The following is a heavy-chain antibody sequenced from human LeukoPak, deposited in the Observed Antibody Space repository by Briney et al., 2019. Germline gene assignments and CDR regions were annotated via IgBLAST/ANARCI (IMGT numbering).Heavy chain of an antibody. D-gene: IGHD3-22*01. Sequence: GGSLRLSCAPSGFTFSSYSMNWVRQAPGKGLEWVSSFSSSSSYIYYADSVKGRFTISRDNAKNSLYLQMNSLRAEDTAVYYCARDLYYYDSSGYYVYGYWGQGTLVTVSS. J-gene: IGHJ4*02. CDR2: FSSSSSYI. CDR1: GFTFSSYS. V-gene: IGHV3-21*01. CDR3: ARDLYYYDSSGYYVYGY.